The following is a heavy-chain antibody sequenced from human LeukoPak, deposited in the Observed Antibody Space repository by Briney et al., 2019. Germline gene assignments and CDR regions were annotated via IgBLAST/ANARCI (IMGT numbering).Heavy chain of an antibody. J-gene: IGHJ4*02. V-gene: IGHV3-21*01. D-gene: IGHD1-26*01. CDR2: ISTTSGNI. CDR3: ARGRYSGSYLLDY. CDR1: GFSFSSYS. Sequence: GGSLRLSCAASGFSFSSYSMNWVRQAPGKGLEWVAAISTTSGNIYYADSVKGRFTISRDNAKNSLYLQMNSLRAEDTALYYCARGRYSGSYLLDYWGQGTLVTVSS.